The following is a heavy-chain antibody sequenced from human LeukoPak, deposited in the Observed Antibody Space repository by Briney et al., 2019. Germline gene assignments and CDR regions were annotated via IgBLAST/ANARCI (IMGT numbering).Heavy chain of an antibody. V-gene: IGHV3-74*01. CDR3: AREGWWFGELGWFDP. J-gene: IGHJ5*02. Sequence: GGSLRLSCTVSGFTLSSYEMTWFRQAPGKGLEWVSSIGYGGTDSHYADSVEGRFTISRDNAKNTLYLQMNSLRAEDTAVYYCAREGWWFGELGWFDPWGQGTLVTVSS. CDR1: GFTLSSYE. D-gene: IGHD3-10*01. CDR2: IGYGGTDS.